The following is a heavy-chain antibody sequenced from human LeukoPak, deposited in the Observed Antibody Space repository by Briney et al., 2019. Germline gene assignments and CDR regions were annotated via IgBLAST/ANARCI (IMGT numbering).Heavy chain of an antibody. Sequence: SETLSLTCTVSGGSISSGGYYWSWIRQHSGKGLEWIGYIYYSGSTYYNPSLKSRVTISVDTSKNQFSLKLSSVTAADTAVYYCARDDDYGASGWGQGTLVTVSS. CDR3: ARDDDYGASG. J-gene: IGHJ4*02. CDR1: GGSISSGGYY. D-gene: IGHD4-17*01. V-gene: IGHV4-31*03. CDR2: IYYSGST.